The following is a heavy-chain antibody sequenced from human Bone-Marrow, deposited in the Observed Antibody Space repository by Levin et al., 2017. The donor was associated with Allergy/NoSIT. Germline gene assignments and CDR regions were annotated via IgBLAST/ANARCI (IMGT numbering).Heavy chain of an antibody. V-gene: IGHV3-23*01. CDR2: ISGDGFRT. CDR3: AVSQIAYSSPASVPEYYQYGMDV. CDR1: GFTFTNHV. D-gene: IGHD6-13*01. Sequence: PGGSLRLSCAASGFTFTNHVMSWVRQAPGKGLEWVSGISGDGFRTYYSNSVKGRFTISRDNSQNTVFLQMNSLRAADTALYYCAVSQIAYSSPASVPEYYQYGMDVWVQGTTVTVSS. J-gene: IGHJ6*02.